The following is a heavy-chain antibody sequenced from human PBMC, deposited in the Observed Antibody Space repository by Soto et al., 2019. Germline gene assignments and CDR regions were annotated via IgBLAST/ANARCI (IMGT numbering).Heavy chain of an antibody. CDR2: MYYSGSN. Sequence: QVQLQESGPGLVKPSETLSLTCTVSGGSVSSGSYYWSWIRQPPGKGLEWIGYMYYSGSNNYNPSLKSRVTISVDTSKNQFSLKLSSVTAADTAVYYCARAWGGYSYGFVSYFDYWGQGTLVTVSS. D-gene: IGHD5-18*01. V-gene: IGHV4-61*01. CDR3: ARAWGGYSYGFVSYFDY. J-gene: IGHJ4*02. CDR1: GGSVSSGSYY.